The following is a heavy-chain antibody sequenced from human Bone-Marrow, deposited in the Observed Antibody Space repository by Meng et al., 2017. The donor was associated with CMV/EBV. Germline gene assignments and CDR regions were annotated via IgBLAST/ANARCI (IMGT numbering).Heavy chain of an antibody. J-gene: IGHJ5*02. CDR3: AREWVRRRFLEWFKWFDP. D-gene: IGHD3-3*01. CDR2: INPNSGGT. Sequence: ASVKVSCKASGYTFTGYYMYWVRQAPGQGLEWMGWINPNSGGTNYAQKFQGRVTMTRDTSISTAYMELSRLRSDDTAVYYCAREWVRRRFLEWFKWFDPWGQGTLVTVSS. CDR1: GYTFTGYY. V-gene: IGHV1-2*02.